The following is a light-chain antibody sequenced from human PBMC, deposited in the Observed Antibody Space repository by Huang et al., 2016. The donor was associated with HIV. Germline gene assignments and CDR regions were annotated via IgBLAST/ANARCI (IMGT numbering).Light chain of an antibody. CDR2: GAS. CDR1: QSVSTD. Sequence: IVMTQSPATLSVSPGERATLSCRASQSVSTDLVWYQQKPGQSPRLLIYGASTRATGIPARCSGSGSGTEFTLTISSLQSGDFAVDYCQQYSNWPQTFGQGTKVEIK. CDR3: QQYSNWPQT. J-gene: IGKJ1*01. V-gene: IGKV3-15*01.